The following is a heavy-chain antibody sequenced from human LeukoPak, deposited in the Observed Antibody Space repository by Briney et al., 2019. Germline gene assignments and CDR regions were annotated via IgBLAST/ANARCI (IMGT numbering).Heavy chain of an antibody. Sequence: GGSLRLSCIASGFVFSRDNMNWVRQAPGKGLEWVAHISETIYYADSVQGRFAISRDNAKNSLYLQMSNLRVDDTAMYYCVREVGRPKTFYFDSWAGEPRSPSPQ. J-gene: IGHJ4*02. V-gene: IGHV3-48*04. CDR3: VREVGRPKTFYFDS. CDR2: ISETI. CDR1: GFVFSRDN. D-gene: IGHD3-16*01.